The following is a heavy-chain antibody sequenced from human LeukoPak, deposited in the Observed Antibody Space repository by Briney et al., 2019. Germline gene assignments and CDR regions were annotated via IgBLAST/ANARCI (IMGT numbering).Heavy chain of an antibody. V-gene: IGHV3-7*01. J-gene: IGHJ4*02. Sequence: PGGSVRLSCLASGFTLSSYWMSWVRQAPGKGLEWVANIKQDGSDKYYVDSVKGRFTISRDNAKNSLYLQMYSLRAEDTAVYYCARQPEGFWSGYYQYYFDYWGQGTLVTVSS. CDR3: ARQPEGFWSGYYQYYFDY. CDR2: IKQDGSDK. D-gene: IGHD3-3*01. CDR1: GFTLSSYW.